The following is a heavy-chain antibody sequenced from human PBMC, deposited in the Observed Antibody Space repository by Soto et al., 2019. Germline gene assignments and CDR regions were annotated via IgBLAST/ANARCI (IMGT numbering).Heavy chain of an antibody. CDR3: ATRITTIFGVVRDY. D-gene: IGHD3-3*01. J-gene: IGHJ4*02. CDR1: GGSISSSSYY. CDR2: IYYSGST. V-gene: IGHV4-39*01. Sequence: SETLSLTCTVSGGSISSSSYYWGWIRQPPGKGLEWIGSIYYSGSTYYNPSLKSRVTISVDTSKNQFSLKLSSVTAADTAVYYCATRITTIFGVVRDYWGQGTLVTVSS.